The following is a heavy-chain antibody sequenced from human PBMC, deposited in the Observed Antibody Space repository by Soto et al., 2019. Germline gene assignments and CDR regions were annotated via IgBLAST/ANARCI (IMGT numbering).Heavy chain of an antibody. CDR2: IYYSGST. V-gene: IGHV4-61*01. CDR3: ARVAYYYDSSGPAPD. CDR1: GGSVSSGSYY. Sequence: PSETLSLTCTVSGGSVSSGSYYWSWIRQPPGKGLEWIGYIYYSGSTNYNPSLKSRVTISVDTSKNQFSLKLSSVTAADTAVYYCARVAYYYDSSGPAPDWGQGTLVTVSS. J-gene: IGHJ4*02. D-gene: IGHD3-22*01.